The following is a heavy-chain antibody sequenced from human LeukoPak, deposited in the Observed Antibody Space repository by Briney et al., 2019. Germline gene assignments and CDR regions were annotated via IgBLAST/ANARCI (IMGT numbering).Heavy chain of an antibody. J-gene: IGHJ4*02. Sequence: GGSLRLSCAASGFTFSSYWMSWVRQAPGKGLEWVANIKQDGSEKYYVDSVKGRFTISRDNAKNSLYLQMNSLKTEDTAVYYCTSPNYYDSSGPSDYWGQGTLVTVSS. CDR1: GFTFSSYW. D-gene: IGHD3-22*01. CDR3: TSPNYYDSSGPSDY. CDR2: IKQDGSEK. V-gene: IGHV3-7*03.